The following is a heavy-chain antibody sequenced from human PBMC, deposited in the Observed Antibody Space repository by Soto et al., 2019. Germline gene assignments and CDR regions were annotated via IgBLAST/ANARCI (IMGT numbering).Heavy chain of an antibody. CDR2: IYYSGST. CDR3: ASAQPILTGYLMYPKIKWFDP. J-gene: IGHJ5*02. CDR1: GGSISSGGYY. V-gene: IGHV4-31*03. D-gene: IGHD3-9*01. Sequence: KTSETLSLTCTVSGGSISSGGYYWSWIRQHPGKGLEWIGYIYYSGSTYYNPSLKSRVTISVDTSKNQFSLKLSSVTAADTAVYYCASAQPILTGYLMYPKIKWFDPWGQGTLVTSPQ.